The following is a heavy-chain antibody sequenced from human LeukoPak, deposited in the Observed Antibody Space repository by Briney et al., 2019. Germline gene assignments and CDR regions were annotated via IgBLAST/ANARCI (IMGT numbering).Heavy chain of an antibody. Sequence: ASVKVSCKVSGYTLTELSMHWVQQAPGKGLGGMGGFDPEDGETIYAQKFQGRVTMTEDTSTDTAYMELSSLRSEDTAVYYCATDLYWIWVRDPNWGQGTLVTVSS. D-gene: IGHD2-2*03. CDR1: GYTLTELS. CDR2: FDPEDGET. J-gene: IGHJ4*02. V-gene: IGHV1-24*01. CDR3: ATDLYWIWVRDPN.